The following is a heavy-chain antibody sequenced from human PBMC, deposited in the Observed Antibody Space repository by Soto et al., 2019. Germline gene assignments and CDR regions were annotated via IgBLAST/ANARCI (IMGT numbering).Heavy chain of an antibody. CDR1: GVSISSYY. D-gene: IGHD6-13*01. J-gene: IGHJ4*02. CDR3: ARTLSSSWLRTFDY. CDR2: IYYSGNT. Sequence: LSLTCTVSGVSISSYYWNWIRQPPGKELEWIGYIYYSGNTNYNPSLKSRVTISVDTSKNQFSLKLSSVTAADTAVYYCARTLSSSWLRTFDYWGRGXLVTVYS. V-gene: IGHV4-59*01.